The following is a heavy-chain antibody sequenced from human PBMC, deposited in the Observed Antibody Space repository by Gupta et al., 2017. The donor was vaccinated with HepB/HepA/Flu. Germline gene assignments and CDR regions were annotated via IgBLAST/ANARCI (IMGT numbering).Heavy chain of an antibody. CDR2: INHSGST. V-gene: IGHV4-34*01. J-gene: IGHJ4*02. CDR1: GGSFSGYY. D-gene: IGHD5-18*01. CDR3: ARGLGYSYGHRGLDY. Sequence: QVQLQQWGAGLLKPSETLSLTCAVYGGSFSGYYWSWIRQPPGKGLEWVGEINHSGSTNYNPSLKSRVTISVDTSKNQFSLKLSSVTAADTAVYYCARGLGYSYGHRGLDYWGQGILVTVSS.